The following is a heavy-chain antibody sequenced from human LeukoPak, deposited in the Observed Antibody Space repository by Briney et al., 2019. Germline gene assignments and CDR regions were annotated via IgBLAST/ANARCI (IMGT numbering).Heavy chain of an antibody. CDR2: ISGSGGST. D-gene: IGHD1-26*01. V-gene: IGHV3-23*01. J-gene: IGHJ4*02. Sequence: GGSLRLSRAASGFTFSSYAMSWVRQAPGKGLEWVSAISGSGGSTYYADSVKGRFTISRDNSKNTLYLQMNSLRAEDTAVYYCAKTTGEWELLNYWGQGTLVTVSS. CDR3: AKTTGEWELLNY. CDR1: GFTFSSYA.